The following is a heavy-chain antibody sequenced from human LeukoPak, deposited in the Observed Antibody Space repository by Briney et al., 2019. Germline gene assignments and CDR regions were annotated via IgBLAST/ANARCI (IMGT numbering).Heavy chain of an antibody. CDR2: ISSDGSNK. CDR3: AKEVYYDSSAFLDY. V-gene: IGHV3-30*18. CDR1: GFNFRSYG. D-gene: IGHD3-22*01. J-gene: IGHJ4*02. Sequence: GGSLRLSCAASGFNFRSYGIHWVRQAPGQGLEWVAVISSDGSNKYYADSVKGRFTISRDNSKNTLYLQMSSLRTEDTAVYYCAKEVYYDSSAFLDYWGQGTLVTVSS.